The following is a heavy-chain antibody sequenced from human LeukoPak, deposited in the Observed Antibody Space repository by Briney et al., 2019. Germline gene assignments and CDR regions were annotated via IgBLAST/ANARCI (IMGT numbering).Heavy chain of an antibody. CDR2: IKGDESYT. J-gene: IGHJ4*02. D-gene: IGHD3-10*01. CDR1: GFTFRSHW. Sequence: GGSLRLSCAASGFTFRSHWMHWVRQAPGKGLVWVSRIKGDESYTNHADSVKGRFTISRDNAKNSLYLQMNSLRAEDTALYYCAKDRQLLWFGELLGYFDYWGQGTLVTVSA. V-gene: IGHV3-74*01. CDR3: AKDRQLLWFGELLGYFDY.